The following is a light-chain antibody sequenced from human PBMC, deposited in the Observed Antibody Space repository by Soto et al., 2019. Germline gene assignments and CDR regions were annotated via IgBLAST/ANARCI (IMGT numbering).Light chain of an antibody. CDR1: QSVSNNY. CDR3: QQYGTSPGLFT. CDR2: GTY. Sequence: EIVLTQSPGSLSLSPGERATLSCRASQSVSNNYLAWYQQKPGQAPRLLIYGTYSRATGIPDRFSGSGSGTDFTLTISRLEPEDFAVYYCQQYGTSPGLFTFGPGTKVEIK. J-gene: IGKJ3*01. V-gene: IGKV3-20*01.